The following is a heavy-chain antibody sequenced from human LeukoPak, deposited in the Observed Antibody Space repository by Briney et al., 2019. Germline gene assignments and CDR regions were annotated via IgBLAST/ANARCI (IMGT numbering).Heavy chain of an antibody. J-gene: IGHJ4*02. CDR2: ISPSSSTI. D-gene: IGHD2-21*01. CDR1: GFTFSSHG. Sequence: AGGSLRLSCAASGFTFSSHGMNWVRQAPGKGLEWVSYISPSSSTISYADSVKGRFTISRDNAKNSLYLQMNSLRAEDTAVYYCARGIAAFFDYWGQGTLVTVAS. V-gene: IGHV3-48*01. CDR3: ARGIAAFFDY.